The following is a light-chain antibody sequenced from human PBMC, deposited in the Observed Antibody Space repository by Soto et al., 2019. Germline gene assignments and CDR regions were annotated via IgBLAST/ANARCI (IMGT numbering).Light chain of an antibody. J-gene: IGKJ1*01. CDR2: AAC. Sequence: IQLTQSPSSLSASVGDRVTITFRASQDISSYLGWYQQKPGKAPKLLIYAACTLQRGVPSRFSGSGSGTDFTLTISSLQPDDFATYYCQQYNVYSWTFGQGTKVDI. CDR3: QQYNVYSWT. CDR1: QDISSY. V-gene: IGKV1-9*01.